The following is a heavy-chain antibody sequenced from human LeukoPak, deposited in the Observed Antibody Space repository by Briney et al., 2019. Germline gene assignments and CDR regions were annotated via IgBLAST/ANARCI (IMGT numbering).Heavy chain of an antibody. CDR2: IYENGGTT. CDR1: GFTFRSHA. J-gene: IGHJ4*02. CDR3: ARSYGSGSYYVLY. D-gene: IGHD3-10*01. Sequence: GGSLRLSCVGSGFTFRSHAMSWFRQAPEKGLEFVSGIYENGGTTYYADSVKGRFSISRDNSKNTLYLQMDSLRGEDTAVYYCARSYGSGSYYVLYWGQGTLVTVSS. V-gene: IGHV3-23*01.